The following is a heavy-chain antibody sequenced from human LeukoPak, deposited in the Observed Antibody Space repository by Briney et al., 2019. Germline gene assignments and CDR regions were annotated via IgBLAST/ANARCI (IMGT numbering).Heavy chain of an antibody. CDR2: IKQDGSEK. D-gene: IGHD6-13*01. CDR3: ARDRRVPGIAAAGTGYDH. V-gene: IGHV3-7*01. J-gene: IGHJ4*02. CDR1: GFTFSSYW. Sequence: GGSLRLSCAVSGFTFSSYWMSWVRQAPGKGLEWVANIKQDGSEKYYVDSVKGRFTISRDNAKNSLYLQMNSLRAEDTAVHYCARDRRVPGIAAAGTGYDHWGQGTLVTVSS.